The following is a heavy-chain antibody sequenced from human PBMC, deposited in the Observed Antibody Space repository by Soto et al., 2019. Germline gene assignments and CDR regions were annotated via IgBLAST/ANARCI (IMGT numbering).Heavy chain of an antibody. CDR1: GGSISSGGYS. CDR3: ARGQVVAAQH. V-gene: IGHV4-30-2*01. Sequence: QLQLQESGSGLVKPSQTLSLTCAVSGGSISSGGYSWSWIRQPPGKGLEWIGYIYHSGSTYYNPAAHVRVTILVDRAKTQFSRKLSSVTAADTAGYSCARGQVVAAQHWGQGTLVTVSS. CDR2: IYHSGST. J-gene: IGHJ4*02. D-gene: IGHD2-15*01.